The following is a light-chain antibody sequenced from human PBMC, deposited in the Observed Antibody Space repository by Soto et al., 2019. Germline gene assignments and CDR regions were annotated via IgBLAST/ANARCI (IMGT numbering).Light chain of an antibody. CDR1: QSVSNNY. V-gene: IGKV3-11*01. CDR3: QQRTNWPPYLT. J-gene: IGKJ4*01. Sequence: EIVLTQSPGTLSLSPGERATLSCRASQSVSNNYLAWYQQKPGQAPRLLIYGASNRATGIPARFSGSGSGTDFTLTISSLEPEDSAVYYCQQRTNWPPYLTFGGGTKVDIK. CDR2: GAS.